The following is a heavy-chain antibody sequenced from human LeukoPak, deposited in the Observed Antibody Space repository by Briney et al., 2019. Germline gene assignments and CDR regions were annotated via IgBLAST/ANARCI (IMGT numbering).Heavy chain of an antibody. J-gene: IGHJ4*02. V-gene: IGHV5-51*01. CDR3: ARKPEGSGSIDY. CDR2: IYPGDSDT. Sequence: TGESLKISCKGSGYTFTTYWIVWVRQMPGQGLEWIGIIYPGDSDTRYSPSFQGQVTISADKSISTAYLQWSSLKASDTAMYYCARKPEGSGSIDYWGQGTLVTVSS. CDR1: GYTFTTYW. D-gene: IGHD3-10*01.